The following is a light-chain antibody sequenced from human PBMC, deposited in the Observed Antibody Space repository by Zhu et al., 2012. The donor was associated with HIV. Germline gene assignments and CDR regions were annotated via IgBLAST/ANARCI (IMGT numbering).Light chain of an antibody. V-gene: IGKV1-9*01. CDR1: QGISNH. J-gene: IGKJ4*01. CDR3: QTSYSLPT. Sequence: DIQLTQSPSFLSASVGDRVTITCRASQGISNHLAWYHQKPGKAPKLLIYGASVLQSGVPSRFSGSGSGTEFTLTISSLQPEDFATYFCQTSYSLPTFGGGPSGDQT. CDR2: GAS.